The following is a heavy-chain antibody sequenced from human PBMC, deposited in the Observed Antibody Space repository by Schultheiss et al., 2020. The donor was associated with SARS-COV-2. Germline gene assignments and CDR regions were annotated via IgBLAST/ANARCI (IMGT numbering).Heavy chain of an antibody. D-gene: IGHD5-18*01. CDR2: IDWDDDK. J-gene: IGHJ4*02. V-gene: IGHV2-70*11. Sequence: SGPTLVKPTQTLTLTCTFSGFSLSTSGMCVSWIRQPPGKALEWLARIDWDDDKYYSTSLKTRLTISKDTSKNQVVLTMTNMDPVDTATYYCARMNPRGYSYGLPKGGGYFDYWGQGTLVTVSS. CDR1: GFSLSTSGMC. CDR3: ARMNPRGYSYGLPKGGGYFDY.